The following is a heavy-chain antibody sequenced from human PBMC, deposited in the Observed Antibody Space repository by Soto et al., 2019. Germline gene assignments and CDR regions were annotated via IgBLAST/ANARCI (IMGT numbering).Heavy chain of an antibody. V-gene: IGHV4-31*03. CDR2: IYYSGST. CDR1: GGSISSGGYY. CDR3: ARDSRSYYDILTGYRYYGMDV. Sequence: SEILSLTCTVSGGSISSGGYYWSWIRQHPGKGLEWIGYIYYSGSTYYNPSLKSRVTISVDTSKNQFSLKLSSVTAADTAVYYCARDSRSYYDILTGYRYYGMDVWGQGTTVTVSS. D-gene: IGHD3-9*01. J-gene: IGHJ6*02.